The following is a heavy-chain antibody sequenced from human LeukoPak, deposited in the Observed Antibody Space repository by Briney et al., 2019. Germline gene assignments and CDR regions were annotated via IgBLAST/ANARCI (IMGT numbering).Heavy chain of an antibody. CDR3: ARPGGPSWNDAFDI. CDR2: IIPIFGTA. Sequence: SVKVSCKASGGTFSSHAISWVRQAPGQGLEWMGGIIPIFGTANYAQKFQGRVTITADESTSTAYMELSSLRSEDTAVYYCARPGGPSWNDAFDIWGQGTMVTVSS. V-gene: IGHV1-69*13. J-gene: IGHJ3*02. CDR1: GGTFSSHA. D-gene: IGHD2-2*01.